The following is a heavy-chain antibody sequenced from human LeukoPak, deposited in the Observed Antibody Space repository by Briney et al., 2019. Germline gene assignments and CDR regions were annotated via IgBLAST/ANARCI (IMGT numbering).Heavy chain of an antibody. J-gene: IGHJ5*02. D-gene: IGHD6-13*01. CDR3: ARAYFSSWYMNWFDP. CDR1: GGSISSGSYY. Sequence: SETLSLTCTVSGGSISSGSYYWSWIRQPAGKGLEWIGRIYTSGSTTYNSSLKSRVTISLDTSKNHFSLKLSSVTAADTAVYYCARAYFSSWYMNWFDPWGQGTLVTVSS. V-gene: IGHV4-61*02. CDR2: IYTSGST.